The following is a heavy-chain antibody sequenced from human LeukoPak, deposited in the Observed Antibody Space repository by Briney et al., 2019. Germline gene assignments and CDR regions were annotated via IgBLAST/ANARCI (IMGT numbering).Heavy chain of an antibody. J-gene: IGHJ4*02. D-gene: IGHD3-22*01. CDR1: GYTFTSYY. Sequence: ASVKVSCKASGYTFTSYYMHWVRQAPGQGLEWMGIINPSGGSTSYAQKFQGRVTMTRDTSTNTVYMELSSLRSEDTAVYCCARANRPKTYYYDIGDYWGQGTLVTVSS. CDR2: INPSGGST. CDR3: ARANRPKTYYYDIGDY. V-gene: IGHV1-46*01.